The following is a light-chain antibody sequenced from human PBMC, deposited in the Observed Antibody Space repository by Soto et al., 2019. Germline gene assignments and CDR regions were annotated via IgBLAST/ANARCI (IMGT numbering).Light chain of an antibody. CDR3: QQSYSTPWT. Sequence: DIQMTQSPSSPSASVGDRVTITCRASQSISSYLNWYQQKPGKAPKLLIYAASSLQSGVPSWFSGSGSGTDFTLTISSLQPEDFASYYCQQSYSTPWTFGQGTKVDIK. CDR2: AAS. CDR1: QSISSY. V-gene: IGKV1-39*01. J-gene: IGKJ1*01.